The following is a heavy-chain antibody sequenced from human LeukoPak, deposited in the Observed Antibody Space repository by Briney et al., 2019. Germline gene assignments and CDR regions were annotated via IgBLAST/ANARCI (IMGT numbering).Heavy chain of an antibody. V-gene: IGHV4-61*01. D-gene: IGHD2-21*01. CDR2: LYYRGST. CDR3: ARVALDCFGGRGCRLFDH. J-gene: IGHJ4*02. CDR1: GGSISTDSFF. Sequence: PSETLSLTCTVSGGSISTDSFFWSWIRQPPGKGPEWIGSLYYRGSTSCNPSLKSRVTISVDTSKNQFSLKLTSVTAADTAIYYCARVALDCFGGRGCRLFDHWGRGTLVTVSS.